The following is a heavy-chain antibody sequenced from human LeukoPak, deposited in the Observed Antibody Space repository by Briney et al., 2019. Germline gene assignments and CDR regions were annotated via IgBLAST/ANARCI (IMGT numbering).Heavy chain of an antibody. Sequence: PSETLSLTCTVSGGSISSGGYYWSWIRQHPGKGLEWIGCIYYSGSTYYNPSLKSRVTISVDTSKNQFSLKLSSVTAADTAVYYCAKAGYCSSTSCYDPYYFDYWGQGTLVTVSS. D-gene: IGHD2-2*01. V-gene: IGHV4-31*03. CDR3: AKAGYCSSTSCYDPYYFDY. CDR1: GGSISSGGYY. J-gene: IGHJ4*02. CDR2: IYYSGST.